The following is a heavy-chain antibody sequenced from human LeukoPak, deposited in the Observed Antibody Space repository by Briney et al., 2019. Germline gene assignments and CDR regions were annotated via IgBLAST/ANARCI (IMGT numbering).Heavy chain of an antibody. CDR1: GYTFTSYY. J-gene: IGHJ4*02. Sequence: ASVKVSCKASGYTFTSYYMHWVQQAPGQGLEWMGIINPSGGSTSYAQKFQGRVTMTRDTSTSTVYMELSSLRSEDTAVYYCARAQRSYYDILTDYYPVDYWGQGTLVTVSS. CDR3: ARAQRSYYDILTDYYPVDY. V-gene: IGHV1-46*01. D-gene: IGHD3-9*01. CDR2: INPSGGST.